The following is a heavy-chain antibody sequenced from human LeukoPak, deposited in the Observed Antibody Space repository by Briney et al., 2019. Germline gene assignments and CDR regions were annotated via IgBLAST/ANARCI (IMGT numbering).Heavy chain of an antibody. Sequence: NPGGSLRLSCAASGFTFSNYGMNWVRQAPGKGLEWVSFTDTSGRYVYYGDSVKGRFTISRDKVKNLLFLQMNGLRAEDTALYYCARGRSITLLRGVAMSDGFDIWGQGAMVAVSS. CDR2: TDTSGRYV. CDR1: GFTFSNYG. CDR3: ARGRSITLLRGVAMSDGFDI. D-gene: IGHD3-10*01. V-gene: IGHV3-21*06. J-gene: IGHJ3*02.